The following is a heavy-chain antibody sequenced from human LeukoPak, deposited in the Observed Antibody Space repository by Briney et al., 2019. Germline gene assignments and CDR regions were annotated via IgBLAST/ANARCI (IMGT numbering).Heavy chain of an antibody. J-gene: IGHJ6*02. CDR1: GDSISRGYW. D-gene: IGHD5-12*01. CDR3: ARVATTPFYYYGMDV. CDR2: IHHSDGT. Sequence: PSETLSLTCVVSGDSISRGYWWSWVRQPPGKGLEWIGEIHHSDGTNYNPSLKSRVTISVDTSKNQFSLKLSSVAAADTAVYYCARVATTPFYYYGMDVWGQGTTVTVSS. V-gene: IGHV4-4*02.